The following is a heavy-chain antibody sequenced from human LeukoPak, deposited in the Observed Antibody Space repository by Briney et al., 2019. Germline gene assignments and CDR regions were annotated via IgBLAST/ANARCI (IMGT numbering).Heavy chain of an antibody. CDR3: ARGWYTDAFDI. Sequence: GGSLRLSCAASGFTFSRYSMNWVRQAPGKGLEWVSSITTSSSYIYYADSVKGRFTISRDNAKNSLFLQMNSLRAEDTAVYFCARGWYTDAFDIWGQGTMVTVSS. CDR1: GFTFSRYS. CDR2: ITTSSSYI. J-gene: IGHJ3*02. V-gene: IGHV3-21*01. D-gene: IGHD1-1*01.